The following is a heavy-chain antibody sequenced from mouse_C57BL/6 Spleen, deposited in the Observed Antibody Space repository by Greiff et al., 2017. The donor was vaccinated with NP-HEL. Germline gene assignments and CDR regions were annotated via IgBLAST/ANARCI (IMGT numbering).Heavy chain of an antibody. J-gene: IGHJ2*01. CDR3: TRVGLLDYFDY. CDR2: IDPENGDT. CDR1: GFNIKDDY. D-gene: IGHD3-1*01. Sequence: EVMLVESGAELVRPGASVKLSCTASGFNIKDDYMHWVKQRPEQGLEWIGWIDPENGDTEYASKFQGKATITADTSSNTAYLQLSSLTSEDTAVYYCTRVGLLDYFDYWGQGTTLTVSS. V-gene: IGHV14-4*01.